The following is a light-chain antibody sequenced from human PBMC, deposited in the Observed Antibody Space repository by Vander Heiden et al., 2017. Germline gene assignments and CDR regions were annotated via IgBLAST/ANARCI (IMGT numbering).Light chain of an antibody. CDR3: SSYSNRITWI. CDR1: ATDIGDHNY. Sequence: QSALTQPASVSGSPGQSITIYCTGTATDIGDHNYVSWYQQHPGKAPKLIIDRVSNRPSGISNRFSASKSDNTASLTISGLQAEDEAVYYCSSYSNRITWIFGGGTKLTVL. CDR2: RVS. V-gene: IGLV2-14*01. J-gene: IGLJ2*01.